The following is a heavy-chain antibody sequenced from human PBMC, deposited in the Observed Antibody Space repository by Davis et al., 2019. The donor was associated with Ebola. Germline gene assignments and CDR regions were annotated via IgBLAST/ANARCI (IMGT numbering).Heavy chain of an antibody. Sequence: GESLKISCAASGFSFSGNNMHWVRQAPGKGLEWVTFIRYDGRDKYYPDPVKGRFTISRDNSKNTLYLQMNSLRAEDTAVYYCAKDSHWGIDYWGQGTLVTVST. CDR2: IRYDGRDK. CDR1: GFSFSGNN. J-gene: IGHJ4*02. D-gene: IGHD3-16*01. V-gene: IGHV3-30*02. CDR3: AKDSHWGIDY.